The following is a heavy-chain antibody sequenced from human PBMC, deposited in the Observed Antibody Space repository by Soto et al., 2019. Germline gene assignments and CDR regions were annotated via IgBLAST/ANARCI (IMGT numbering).Heavy chain of an antibody. J-gene: IGHJ4*02. CDR3: AKDRPQWELHLTFDY. CDR2: ISWDGATT. Sequence: GGSLRLSCAASGFKFDDYTMVWVRQAPGKGLEWVSLISWDGATTFYADSVKGRFTISRDNNKNSLYLQMSSLKTEDTAVYYCAKDRPQWELHLTFDYWGQGTLVTVSS. V-gene: IGHV3-43*01. D-gene: IGHD1-7*01. CDR1: GFKFDDYT.